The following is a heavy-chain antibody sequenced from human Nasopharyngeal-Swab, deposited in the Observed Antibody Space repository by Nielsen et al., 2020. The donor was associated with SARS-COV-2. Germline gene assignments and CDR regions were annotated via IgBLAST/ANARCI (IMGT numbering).Heavy chain of an antibody. CDR1: GYSFSKYW. D-gene: IGHD1-1*01. J-gene: IGHJ3*02. CDR2: HAPGDSDR. V-gene: IGHV5-51*01. Sequence: LKISCKGSGYSFSKYWIGWVRQVPGKGLGWMGIHAPGDSDRRYNPSFEGQVTISADKSINTAYQQWKTLKAWDTAMSCCARSGGETGSAFCIGGHGTMVTVSS. CDR3: ARSGGETGSAFCI.